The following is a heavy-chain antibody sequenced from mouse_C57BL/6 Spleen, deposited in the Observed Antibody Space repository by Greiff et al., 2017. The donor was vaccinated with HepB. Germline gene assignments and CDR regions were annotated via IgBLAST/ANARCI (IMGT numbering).Heavy chain of an antibody. J-gene: IGHJ3*01. D-gene: IGHD1-1*01. Sequence: VQWVESGPGLVAPSQSLSITCTVSGFSLTSYGVDWVRQSPGKGLEWLGVIWGVGSTNYNSALKSRLSISKDNSKSQVFLKMNSLQTDDTAMYYCASGYYGSSPWFAYWGQGTLVTVSA. CDR2: IWGVGST. CDR1: GFSLTSYG. CDR3: ASGYYGSSPWFAY. V-gene: IGHV2-6*01.